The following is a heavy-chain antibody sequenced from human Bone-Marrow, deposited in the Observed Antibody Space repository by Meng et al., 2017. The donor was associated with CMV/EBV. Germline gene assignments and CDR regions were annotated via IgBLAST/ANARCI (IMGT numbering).Heavy chain of an antibody. D-gene: IGHD2-2*01. CDR2: INWNGGST. Sequence: GGSLTLSCAASGFTFDDHGMSWVRQAPGKWLEWVTGINWNGGSTGYADSVKGRFTISRNNAKNSLYLQMNSLRAEDTAVYYCASFKAMPSYYYGMDVWGQGTTVTVSS. CDR3: ASFKAMPSYYYGMDV. V-gene: IGHV3-20*04. J-gene: IGHJ6*02. CDR1: GFTFDDHG.